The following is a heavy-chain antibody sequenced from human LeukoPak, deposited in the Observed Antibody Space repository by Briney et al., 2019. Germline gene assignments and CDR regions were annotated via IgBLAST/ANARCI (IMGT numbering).Heavy chain of an antibody. CDR3: AREKSWDCSSTSCSAFNWFDP. D-gene: IGHD2-2*01. J-gene: IGHJ5*02. Sequence: SETLSLTCTVSGGSISSGGYYWSWIRQPPGKGLEWIGYIYHSGSTYYNPSLKSRVTISVDRSKNQFSLKLSSVTAADTAVYYCAREKSWDCSSTSCSAFNWFDPWGQGTLVTVSS. CDR1: GGSISSGGYY. CDR2: IYHSGST. V-gene: IGHV4-30-2*01.